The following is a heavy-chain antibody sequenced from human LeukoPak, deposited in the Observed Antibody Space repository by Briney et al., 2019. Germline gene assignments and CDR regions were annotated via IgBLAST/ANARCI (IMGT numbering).Heavy chain of an antibody. CDR3: ARLPPLRTTVTTSH. CDR1: GGSFSGYY. V-gene: IGHV4-34*01. CDR2: IDHSGST. J-gene: IGHJ4*02. D-gene: IGHD4-17*01. Sequence: SETLSLTCAVYGGSFSGYYWSWIRQPPGKGLEWIGEIDHSGSTNYNPSLKSRVTISVDTSMNQFSLKLSSVTAADTAVYYCARLPPLRTTVTTSHWGQGTLVTVSS.